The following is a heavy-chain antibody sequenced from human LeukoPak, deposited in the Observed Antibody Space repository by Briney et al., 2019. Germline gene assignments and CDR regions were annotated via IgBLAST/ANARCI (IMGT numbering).Heavy chain of an antibody. D-gene: IGHD6-13*01. J-gene: IGHJ4*02. CDR3: ARDYGIAAGDPNFDY. CDR2: INPNSGGT. V-gene: IGHV1-2*02. CDR1: GYTFTGYY. Sequence: GASVKVSCKASGYTFTGYYMHWVRQAPGQGLEWMGWINPNSGGTNYAQKFQGRVTMTRDTSISTVYMELSRLRSDDTAVYYCARDYGIAAGDPNFDYWGQGTLVTVSS.